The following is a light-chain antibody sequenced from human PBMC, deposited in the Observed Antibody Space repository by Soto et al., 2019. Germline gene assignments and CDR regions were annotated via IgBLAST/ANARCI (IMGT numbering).Light chain of an antibody. V-gene: IGLV2-14*01. CDR2: GVS. CDR1: SSDVGAYDY. J-gene: IGLJ1*01. Sequence: QSALTQPASVSGSPGQSITISCTGTSSDVGAYDYVSWYQQHPGKAPKLMIYGVSNRPSGVSNRFSGSKSGNTASLTISGLQADDEADYYCSSYTTSSTPYVFGPGTKVTVL. CDR3: SSYTTSSTPYV.